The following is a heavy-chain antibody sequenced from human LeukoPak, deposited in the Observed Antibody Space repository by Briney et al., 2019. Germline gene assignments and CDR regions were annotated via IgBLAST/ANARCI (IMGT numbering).Heavy chain of an antibody. CDR2: IIPIFGTA. D-gene: IGHD1-26*01. V-gene: IGHV1-69*06. J-gene: IGHJ4*02. Sequence: GASVKVPCKASGGTFSSYAISWVRQAPGQGLEWMGGIIPIFGTANYAQKFQGRVTITADKSTSTAYMELSSLRSDDTAVYYCARARWDRARYFDYWGQGTLVTVSS. CDR1: GGTFSSYA. CDR3: ARARWDRARYFDY.